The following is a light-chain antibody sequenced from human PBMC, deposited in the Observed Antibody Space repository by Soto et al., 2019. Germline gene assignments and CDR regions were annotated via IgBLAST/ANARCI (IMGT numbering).Light chain of an antibody. CDR1: ISNIGAGHD. Sequence: QSVLTQSPSVSGAPGQRVTISCTGSISNIGAGHDVHWYQQLPGAAPKLPIYGNRNRPSEVPERFSGSKSGTSASLAITGLQGEDEADYYCQSFDTRLSGYVFGIGTKVTVL. CDR3: QSFDTRLSGYV. CDR2: GNR. J-gene: IGLJ1*01. V-gene: IGLV1-40*01.